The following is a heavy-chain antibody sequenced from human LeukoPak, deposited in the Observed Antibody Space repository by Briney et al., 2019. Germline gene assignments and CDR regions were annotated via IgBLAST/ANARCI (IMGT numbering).Heavy chain of an antibody. CDR2: IYWDDDK. J-gene: IGHJ3*02. V-gene: IGHV2-5*02. CDR3: AHGKEVGYDSSGYYPSFDAFDI. Sequence: SGPTLVKPTQTLTLTCTFSGFSLSTSGVGVGWIRQPPGKALEWLALIYWDDDKRYSPSLKSRLTITKDTSKNQVVLTMTNMDPVDTATYYCAHGKEVGYDSSGYYPSFDAFDIWGQGTMITVSS. CDR1: GFSLSTSGVG. D-gene: IGHD3-22*01.